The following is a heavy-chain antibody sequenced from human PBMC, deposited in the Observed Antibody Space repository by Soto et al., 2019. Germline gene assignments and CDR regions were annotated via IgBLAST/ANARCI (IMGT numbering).Heavy chain of an antibody. CDR3: ASRDPGTSFDY. J-gene: IGHJ4*02. CDR1: GGSFTSNNW. CDR2: IYRTGST. V-gene: IGHV4-4*02. Sequence: QVQLQESGPGLVNPSGTLSLTCAVSGGSFTSNNWWTWVRQPPGQGLEWIGEIYRTGSTNYNPSLKSRATISLDKSENQFSLKVTSLTAADTAVYYCASRDPGTSFDYWGQGTLVTVAS. D-gene: IGHD1-7*01.